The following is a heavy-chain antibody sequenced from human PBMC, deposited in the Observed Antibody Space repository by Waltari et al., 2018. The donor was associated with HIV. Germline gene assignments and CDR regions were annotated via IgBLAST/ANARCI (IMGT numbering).Heavy chain of an antibody. CDR1: GYSFATYW. D-gene: IGHD2-8*01. J-gene: IGHJ4*02. Sequence: EVQLVQSGAEVKKPGESLKISCKGSGYSFATYWIGWVRQMPGKGLEWMGIIYPGDSDTRYSPSFQGQVTISADKSIRTAYLQWSSLKASDTAMYYCTKGMYANQDYFDNWGQGTLVTVS. CDR3: TKGMYANQDYFDN. CDR2: IYPGDSDT. V-gene: IGHV5-51*03.